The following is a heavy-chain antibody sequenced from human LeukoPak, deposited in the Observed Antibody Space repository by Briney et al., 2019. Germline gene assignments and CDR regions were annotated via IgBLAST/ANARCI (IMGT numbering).Heavy chain of an antibody. CDR1: GYTFTGYY. CDR2: INPNSGGT. D-gene: IGHD2-15*01. V-gene: IGHV1-2*02. J-gene: IGHJ4*02. CDR3: ARGRRYCSGGSCYSY. Sequence: ASVKVSCKASGYTFTGYYMHWVRQAPGQGLEWMGWINPNSGGTNYAQKFQGRVTMTRDTSISTAYMELSRLRSDDTAVYYCARGRRYCSGGSCYSYWGQGTLVTVSS.